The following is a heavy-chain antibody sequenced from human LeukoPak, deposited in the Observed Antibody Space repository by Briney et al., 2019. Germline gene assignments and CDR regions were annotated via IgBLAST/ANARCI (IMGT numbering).Heavy chain of an antibody. D-gene: IGHD6-13*01. CDR1: GFTFSTYE. CDR3: AAIAAAGTYQRRYYYAMDV. J-gene: IGHJ6*02. Sequence: GGSLRLSCAASGFTFSTYEMNWVRQAPGKGLEWVSYISGSGSTIYYADSVKGRFAISRDNAKSSLYLQMNSLRAEDMAVYYCAAIAAAGTYQRRYYYAMDVWGQGTTVTVSS. CDR2: ISGSGSTI. V-gene: IGHV3-48*03.